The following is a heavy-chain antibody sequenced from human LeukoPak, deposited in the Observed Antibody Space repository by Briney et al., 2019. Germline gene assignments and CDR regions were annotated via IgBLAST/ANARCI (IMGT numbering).Heavy chain of an antibody. Sequence: GGSLRLSCAASGFTFSSYNMNWVRQAPGKGLEWVSSISSSSTYIYYADSVKGRFTISRDNAKNSLYLQMNSLRAEDTAVYYCVRDNSWNGDYGGPYFDYWGQGTLVTVSS. CDR2: ISSSSTYI. CDR1: GFTFSSYN. D-gene: IGHD4-17*01. CDR3: VRDNSWNGDYGGPYFDY. V-gene: IGHV3-21*01. J-gene: IGHJ4*02.